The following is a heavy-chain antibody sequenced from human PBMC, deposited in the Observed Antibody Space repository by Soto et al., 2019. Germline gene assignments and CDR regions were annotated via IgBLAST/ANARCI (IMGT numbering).Heavy chain of an antibody. Sequence: GGTLRLSCVASGFTLSNYAMRWVRQAPGKGLEWVSTVSDSGTTTHYADSVPGRFTISRDTSMHTLSLQMNSLSAEDTGLYYCAQDQKWASYASSGFAGGDAFDIWGQGTMVTVSS. CDR3: AQDQKWASYASSGFAGGDAFDI. CDR1: GFTLSNYA. D-gene: IGHD3-22*01. J-gene: IGHJ3*02. CDR2: VSDSGTTT. V-gene: IGHV3-23*01.